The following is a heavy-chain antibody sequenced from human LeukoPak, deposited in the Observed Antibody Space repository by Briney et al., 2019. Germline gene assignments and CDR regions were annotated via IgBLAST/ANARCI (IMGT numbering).Heavy chain of an antibody. CDR1: GFTFSSYG. V-gene: IGHV3-30*03. CDR3: ASRPYYGDYSFDY. D-gene: IGHD4-17*01. J-gene: IGHJ4*02. CDR2: ISYDGSNK. Sequence: RSLRLSCAASGFTFSSYGMHWVRQAPGKGLEWVAVISYDGSNKYYADSVKGRFTISRDNSKNTLYLQMNSLRAEDTAVYYCASRPYYGDYSFDYWGQGTLVTVSS.